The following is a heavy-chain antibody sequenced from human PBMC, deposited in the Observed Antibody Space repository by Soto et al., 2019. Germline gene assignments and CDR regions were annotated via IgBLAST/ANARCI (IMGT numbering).Heavy chain of an antibody. J-gene: IGHJ5*02. V-gene: IGHV4-39*01. Sequence: SETLSLTCTVSGGSISSSSYYWGWIRQPPGKGLELIGSIYYCWSTYYNPSLKSRVTISVDSSKNQFSLKLSSVTAADTAVYYCASPKIAFYNWFDPWGQGTLVTVSS. CDR2: IYYCWST. CDR1: GGSISSSSYY. CDR3: ASPKIAFYNWFDP. D-gene: IGHD3-3*02.